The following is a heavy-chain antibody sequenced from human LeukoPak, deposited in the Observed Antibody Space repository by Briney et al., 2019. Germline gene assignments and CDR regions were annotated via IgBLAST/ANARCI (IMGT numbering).Heavy chain of an antibody. V-gene: IGHV3-48*03. D-gene: IGHD3-10*01. CDR3: ARDGGSGILD. CDR2: ISSNGSPI. J-gene: IGHJ4*02. Sequence: GGSLRLYCSASGFPFSSYAMHWVRQAPGKGLEWVSYISSNGSPIFYADSVKGPFTISRDNAKNSLSLLMNSLRAEDTAIYYCARDGGSGILDWGQGTLVTVSS. CDR1: GFPFSSYA.